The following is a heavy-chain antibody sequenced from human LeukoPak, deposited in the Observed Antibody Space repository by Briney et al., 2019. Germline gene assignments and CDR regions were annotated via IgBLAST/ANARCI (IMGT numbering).Heavy chain of an antibody. Sequence: SETLSLTCAVSGGSVSGHYWDWIRQPPGKGLEWIGYIYASGSANYHPSLKSRVTISLDTSENHVSLRLTSVTAEDTAVYYCAREAPGGSGWTYFDYWGQGSLATASS. V-gene: IGHV4-59*02. CDR2: IYASGSA. CDR1: GGSVSGHY. CDR3: AREAPGGSGWTYFDY. J-gene: IGHJ4*02. D-gene: IGHD6-19*01.